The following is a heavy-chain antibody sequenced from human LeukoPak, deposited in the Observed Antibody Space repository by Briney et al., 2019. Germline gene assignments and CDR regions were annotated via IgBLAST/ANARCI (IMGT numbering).Heavy chain of an antibody. Sequence: PGGSLRLSCAASGFTFSSHWMTWVRQAPGEGLEWVANIKTDGSETHYVDSVKGRFTISRDNAKNSLYLQMNSLRAEDTAVYYCARWYYGSGSWALDYWGQGTLVTVSS. CDR1: GFTFSSHW. CDR2: IKTDGSET. V-gene: IGHV3-7*05. J-gene: IGHJ4*02. CDR3: ARWYYGSGSWALDY. D-gene: IGHD3-10*01.